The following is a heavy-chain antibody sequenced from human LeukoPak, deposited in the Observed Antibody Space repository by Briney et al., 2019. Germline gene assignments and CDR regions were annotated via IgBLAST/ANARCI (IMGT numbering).Heavy chain of an antibody. J-gene: IGHJ6*04. CDR2: ISTSGTTT. Sequence: GGSLRLSCAASGFTFSSFEMNWVRQAPGKGLEWLSHISTSGTTTYYANSVKGRFTISRDNAENSVYLQMSSLTAEDTGLYYCAELGITMIGGVWGKGTTVTISS. CDR3: AELGITMIGGV. D-gene: IGHD3-10*02. V-gene: IGHV3-48*03. CDR1: GFTFSSFE.